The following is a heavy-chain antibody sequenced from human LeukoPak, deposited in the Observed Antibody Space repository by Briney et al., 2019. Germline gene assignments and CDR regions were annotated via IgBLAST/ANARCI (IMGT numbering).Heavy chain of an antibody. J-gene: IGHJ4*02. D-gene: IGHD2-2*01. CDR2: INGSGDST. CDR3: AKGDSGWAIVPAAIAY. Sequence: GGSLRLSCAASGFTFSSYAMSWVRQAPGRGLEWVSAINGSGDSTYYTDSVKGRFTIPRANSKNSLYLQMNSLRAEDTAVYYCAKGDSGWAIVPAAIAYWGQGTLVTVSS. V-gene: IGHV3-23*01. CDR1: GFTFSSYA.